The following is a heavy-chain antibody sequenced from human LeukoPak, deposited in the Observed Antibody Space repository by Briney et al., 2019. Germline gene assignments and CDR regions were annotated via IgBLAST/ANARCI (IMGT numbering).Heavy chain of an antibody. J-gene: IGHJ6*03. D-gene: IGHD2-8*01. CDR1: GFTFSSYV. V-gene: IGHV3-30*04. CDR3: AKDRCSNGVGCYYYYMDV. CDR2: ISYDGSNE. Sequence: GGSLRLSCAASGFTFSSYVMHWVRQAPGKGLEWVAIISYDGSNEYYADSVKGRFSISRDSSKNILYLQMNSLRAEDTAVYYCAKDRCSNGVGCYYYYMDVWGKGTTVTISS.